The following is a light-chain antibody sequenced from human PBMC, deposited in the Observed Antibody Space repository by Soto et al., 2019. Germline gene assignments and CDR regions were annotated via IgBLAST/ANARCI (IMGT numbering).Light chain of an antibody. Sequence: EIVLTQSPGTLSLSPGERATLSCRASQSVNSNFLAWYQQKPGQAPRLLIYGASSRASGIPDRFSGSGSGTDFTLTISRLEPVDFAVYYCQQYGSSPRTFGQGTKLEIK. CDR2: GAS. CDR3: QQYGSSPRT. J-gene: IGKJ2*01. CDR1: QSVNSNF. V-gene: IGKV3-20*01.